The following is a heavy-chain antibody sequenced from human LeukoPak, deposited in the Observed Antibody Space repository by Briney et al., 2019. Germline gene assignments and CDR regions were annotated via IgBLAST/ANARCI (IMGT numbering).Heavy chain of an antibody. D-gene: IGHD2-21*02. J-gene: IGHJ5*02. V-gene: IGHV4-39*01. CDR3: ARRSIVVVTAIGLNWFDP. Sequence: PSETLSLTCTVSGGSISSSSYYWGWIRQPPGKGLEWIGSIYYSGSTYYNPPLKSRVTISVDTSKNQFSLKLSSVTAADTAVYYCARRSIVVVTAIGLNWFDPWGQGTLVTVSS. CDR1: GGSISSSSYY. CDR2: IYYSGST.